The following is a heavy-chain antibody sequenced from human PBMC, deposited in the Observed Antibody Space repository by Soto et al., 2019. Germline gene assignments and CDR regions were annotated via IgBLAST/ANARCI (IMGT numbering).Heavy chain of an antibody. CDR2: INSDGSTT. Sequence: VGSLRLSCAASGFTFSSYWMHWVRQAPGKGLVWVSRINSDGSTTSYADSVKGRFTISRDNAKNSLYLQMNSLRAEDTAVYYCARVVYGMDVWGQGTTVTVSS. CDR1: GFTFSSYW. CDR3: ARVVYGMDV. J-gene: IGHJ6*02. V-gene: IGHV3-74*01.